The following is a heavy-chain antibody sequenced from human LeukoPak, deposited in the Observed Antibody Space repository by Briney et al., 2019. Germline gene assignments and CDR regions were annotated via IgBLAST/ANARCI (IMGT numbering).Heavy chain of an antibody. D-gene: IGHD3-16*01. Sequence: PSETLSLTCTVSGGSISSGSSHWGRIPQAPGKGLEWIASIYYTCKSYSDPSLESRATISEDESKNLYFLKQTSMTVADPVFYYFARPGEPWGEGKLVTVSS. V-gene: IGHV4-39*01. CDR3: ARPGEP. CDR1: GGSISSGSSH. CDR2: IYYTCKS. J-gene: IGHJ5*02.